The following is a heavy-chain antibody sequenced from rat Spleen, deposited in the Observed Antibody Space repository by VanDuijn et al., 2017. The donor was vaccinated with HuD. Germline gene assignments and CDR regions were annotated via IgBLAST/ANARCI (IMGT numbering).Heavy chain of an antibody. CDR2: IIYDGSRT. D-gene: IGHD1-11*01. Sequence: EVQLVESGGGLVQPGRPLKVSCAASGFTFSDYTMAGVRQAPKKGREWVATIIYDGSRTYYRDSVKGRFTISRDNAKTTLDLQMDSLRSEDTATYYCATHPDGGYPFAYWGQGTLVTVSS. CDR1: GFTFSDYT. CDR3: ATHPDGGYPFAY. J-gene: IGHJ3*01. V-gene: IGHV5S10*01.